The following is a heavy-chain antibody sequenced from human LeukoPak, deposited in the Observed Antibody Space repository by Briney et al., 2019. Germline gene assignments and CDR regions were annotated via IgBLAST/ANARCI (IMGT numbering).Heavy chain of an antibody. V-gene: IGHV4-39*07. D-gene: IGHD4-17*01. CDR1: GGSISSSSYY. CDR3: ARDGLYGDYQIYYFDY. CDR2: IYYSGST. J-gene: IGHJ4*02. Sequence: PSETLSLTCTVSGGSISSSSYYWGWIRQPPGKGLEWIGTIYYSGSTYYNPSLKSRVTISVDTSKNQFSLKLSSVTAADTAVYYCARDGLYGDYQIYYFDYWGQGTLVTVSS.